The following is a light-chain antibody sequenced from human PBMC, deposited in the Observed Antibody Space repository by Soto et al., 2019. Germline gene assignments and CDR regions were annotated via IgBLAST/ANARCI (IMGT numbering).Light chain of an antibody. CDR2: AAS. CDR1: QSIRND. J-gene: IGKJ4*01. V-gene: IGKV1-17*01. CDR3: QHHNSYLALT. Sequence: DIQMTQAPSSLSASVGDRVTITCRASQSIRNDLGWYEQKPGKAPKRLIYAASTLQNGVPSRFSGSGSGTEVTLTISSLQPEDCATYYCQHHNSYLALTFGGGTKVEIK.